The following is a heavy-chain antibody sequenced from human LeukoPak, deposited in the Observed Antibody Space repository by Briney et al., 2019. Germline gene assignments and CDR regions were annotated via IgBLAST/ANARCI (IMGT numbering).Heavy chain of an antibody. CDR3: AKRGDELLWFGEAFDY. CDR1: GFTFSSYA. Sequence: GGSLRLSCAASGFTFSSYAMSWVRQAPGKGLEWVSAISGSGGSTYYADSVKGRFTISRDNSKNTLYLQMNSLRAEDTAVYYCAKRGDELLWFGEAFDYWGQGTLVTVST. CDR2: ISGSGGST. D-gene: IGHD3-10*01. V-gene: IGHV3-23*01. J-gene: IGHJ4*02.